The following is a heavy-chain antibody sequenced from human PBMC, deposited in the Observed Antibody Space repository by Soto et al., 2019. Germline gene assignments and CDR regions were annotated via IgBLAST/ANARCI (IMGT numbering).Heavy chain of an antibody. CDR3: ARDRLASAAAADWFDP. J-gene: IGHJ5*02. V-gene: IGHV1-18*04. Sequence: ASVAGTGRPCDYACTGSGICWVGQSPVLGLEWMGWISAYNGNTNYAQKLQGRVTMTTDTSTSTAYMELRSLRSDDTAVYYCARDRLASAAAADWFDPWGQGNLVTGSS. CDR2: ISAYNGNT. CDR1: DYACTGSG. D-gene: IGHD6-13*01.